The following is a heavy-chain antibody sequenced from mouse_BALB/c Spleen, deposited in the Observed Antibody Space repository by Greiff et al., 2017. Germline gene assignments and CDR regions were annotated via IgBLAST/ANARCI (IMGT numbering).Heavy chain of an antibody. CDR2: IWAGGRT. Sequence: VQGVESGPGLVAPSQSLSITCTVSGFSLISYGVHWVRQPPGKGLEWLGVIWAGGRTNYNSALMSRLSISKDNSKSQVFLKMNRLQTDDTAIYYCAREGYDKYLDSWGQGTTLTVSS. CDR3: AREGYDKYLDS. D-gene: IGHD2-10*02. CDR1: GFSLISYG. J-gene: IGHJ2*01. V-gene: IGHV2-9*02.